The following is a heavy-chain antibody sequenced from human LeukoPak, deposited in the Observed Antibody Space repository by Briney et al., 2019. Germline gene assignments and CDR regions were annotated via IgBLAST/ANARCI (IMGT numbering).Heavy chain of an antibody. CDR2: ISSSSSTI. CDR1: GFTFSSYS. J-gene: IGHJ5*02. V-gene: IGHV3-48*02. Sequence: GGSLRLSCAASGFTFSSYSMNWVRQAPGKGLEWVSYISSSSSTIYYADSVKGRFTISRDNAKKSLYLQMNSLRDEDTAVYYCARSHQLLRYPNWFDPWGQGTLVTVSS. D-gene: IGHD2-2*01. CDR3: ARSHQLLRYPNWFDP.